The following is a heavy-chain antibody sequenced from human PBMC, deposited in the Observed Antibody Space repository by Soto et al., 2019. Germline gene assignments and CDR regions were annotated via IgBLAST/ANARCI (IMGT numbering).Heavy chain of an antibody. CDR1: GFSLSTSGVG. J-gene: IGHJ3*02. D-gene: IGHD2-21*02. Sequence: GSGPTLVNPTRTRTLTCTFSGFSLSTSGVGVGWIRQPPGKALEWLALIFWNDDKRYSPSLKSRLTITKDTSKNQVVLTMTNMDPVDTATYSCAHRALGTVSDAFDIWGQGTMVTVSS. CDR2: IFWNDDK. CDR3: AHRALGTVSDAFDI. V-gene: IGHV2-5*01.